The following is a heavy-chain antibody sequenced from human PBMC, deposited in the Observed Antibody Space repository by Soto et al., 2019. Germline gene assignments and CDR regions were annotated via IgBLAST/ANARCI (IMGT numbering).Heavy chain of an antibody. D-gene: IGHD2-2*01. V-gene: IGHV3-23*01. Sequence: EVQLLESGGGLVQPGGSLRLSCAESGFTFSRYAMRWVRQAPGKGLEWVSAISGSGGRTYYADSVKGRFTISRDNSKNTLYLQMNSLRAEDTAVYYCAKVSLIGYCSSTSGYSAGYGMDVWGQGTTDTVSS. CDR3: AKVSLIGYCSSTSGYSAGYGMDV. CDR1: GFTFSRYA. CDR2: ISGSGGRT. J-gene: IGHJ6*02.